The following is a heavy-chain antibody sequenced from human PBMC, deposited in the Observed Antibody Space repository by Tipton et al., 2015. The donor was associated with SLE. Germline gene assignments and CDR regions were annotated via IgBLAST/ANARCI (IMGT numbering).Heavy chain of an antibody. J-gene: IGHJ3*02. CDR3: AREGRDYDFWSGYRDAFDI. CDR1: GYTFTSYG. V-gene: IGHV1-18*01. D-gene: IGHD3-3*01. CDR2: ISAYNGNT. Sequence: QLVQSGAEVKKPGASVKVSCKASGYTFTSYGISWVRQAPGQGLEWMGWISAYNGNTNYAQKLQGRVTMTTDTSTSTAYMELRSLRSDDTAVYYCAREGRDYDFWSGYRDAFDIWGQGTMVTVSS.